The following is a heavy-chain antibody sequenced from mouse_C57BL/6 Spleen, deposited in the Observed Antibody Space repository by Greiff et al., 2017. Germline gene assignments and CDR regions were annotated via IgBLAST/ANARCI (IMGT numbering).Heavy chain of an antibody. D-gene: IGHD2-1*01. CDR1: GYTFTSYW. J-gene: IGHJ3*01. Sequence: QVQLQQPGAELVRPGSSVKLSCKASGYTFTSYWMDWVKQRPGQGLEWIGNIYPSDSETHYNQKFKDKATLTVDKSSSTAYMQRSSLTSEDSAVYYCARTYGNGFAYWGQGTLVTVSA. CDR2: IYPSDSET. V-gene: IGHV1-61*01. CDR3: ARTYGNGFAY.